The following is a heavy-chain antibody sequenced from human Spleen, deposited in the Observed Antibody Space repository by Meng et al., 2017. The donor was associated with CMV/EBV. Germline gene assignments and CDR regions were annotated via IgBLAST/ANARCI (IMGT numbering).Heavy chain of an antibody. CDR1: GFTFSDYY. Sequence: GESLKISCAASGFTFSDYYMSWIRQAPGKGLEWVSCISNSGATMYYAGSVKGRFTISRDNAKNSLYLQVKSLRAADTAVYYCARGRPIAARLLTYDYWGQGTLVTVSS. CDR2: ISNSGATM. D-gene: IGHD6-6*01. CDR3: ARGRPIAARLLTYDY. J-gene: IGHJ4*02. V-gene: IGHV3-11*04.